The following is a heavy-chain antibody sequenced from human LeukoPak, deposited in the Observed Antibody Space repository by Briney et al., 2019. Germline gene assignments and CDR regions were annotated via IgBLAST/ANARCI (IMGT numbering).Heavy chain of an antibody. D-gene: IGHD3-10*01. CDR3: AKDVDPFGSGSYVEGFDY. CDR2: ISHDGTNQ. V-gene: IGHV3-30*18. CDR1: GFTFSSYG. Sequence: GGSLRLSCAASGFTFSSYGMHWVRQAPGKGLEGVAVISHDGTNQYYADSVKGRFTISRDNSKNTLYVQMNSLRAEDTAVYYCAKDVDPFGSGSYVEGFDYWGQGTLVTVSS. J-gene: IGHJ4*02.